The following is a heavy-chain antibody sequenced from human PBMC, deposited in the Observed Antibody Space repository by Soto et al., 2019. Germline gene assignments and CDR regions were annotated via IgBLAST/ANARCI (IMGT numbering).Heavy chain of an antibody. CDR3: ARGSEVTTFDY. Sequence: SETLSLTCTVSGGSISSSSYYWGWIRQPPGKGLEWIGSIYYSGSTYYNPSLKSRVTISVDTSKNQFSLKLSSVTAADTAVYYCARGSEVTTFDYWGQGTLVTVSS. CDR1: GGSISSSSYY. CDR2: IYYSGST. V-gene: IGHV4-39*07. J-gene: IGHJ4*02.